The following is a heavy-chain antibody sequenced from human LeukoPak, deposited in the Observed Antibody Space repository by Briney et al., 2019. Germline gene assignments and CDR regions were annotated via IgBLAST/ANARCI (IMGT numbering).Heavy chain of an antibody. V-gene: IGHV3-43*02. CDR1: GFPFCDYA. CDR3: AKARWEPNFDY. CDR2: INENGDIA. Sequence: GALRLSFAASGFPFCDYAMHLGRPGPGKRLEWVSLINENGDIAYYGDSVRGRFTVSRDNAKNSLYLQMNSLTTEDTALYYCAKARWEPNFDYWGQGTLVTVSS. D-gene: IGHD1-26*01. J-gene: IGHJ4*02.